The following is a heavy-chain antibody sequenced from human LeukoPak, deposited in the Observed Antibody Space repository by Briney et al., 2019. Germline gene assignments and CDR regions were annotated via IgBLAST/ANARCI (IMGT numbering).Heavy chain of an antibody. J-gene: IGHJ3*02. D-gene: IGHD6-13*01. CDR2: IYYSGST. Sequence: PSETLSLTCTVSGGSISSSSYYWGWIRQPPGKGLEWIGSIYYSGSTYYNPSLKSRVTISVDTSKNQFSLKLSSVTAADTAVYYCARGVVAAAAVAFDIWGQGTMVTVSS. CDR3: ARGVVAAAAVAFDI. CDR1: GGSISSSSYY. V-gene: IGHV4-39*07.